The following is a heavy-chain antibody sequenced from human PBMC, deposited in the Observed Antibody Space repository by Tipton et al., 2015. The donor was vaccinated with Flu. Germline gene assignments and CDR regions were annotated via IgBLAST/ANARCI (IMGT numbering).Heavy chain of an antibody. CDR2: IYYSGST. Sequence: TLSLTCTVSGGSISSSSYYWGWIRQPPGKGLERIGSIYYSGSTYYNPSLKSRVTISVDTSKNQFSLKPSSVTAADTAVYYCARDGYYDSSGYPYYYYYGMDVWGQGTTVTVSS. CDR3: ARDGYYDSSGYPYYYYYGMDV. V-gene: IGHV4-39*07. D-gene: IGHD3-22*01. J-gene: IGHJ6*02. CDR1: GGSISSSSYY.